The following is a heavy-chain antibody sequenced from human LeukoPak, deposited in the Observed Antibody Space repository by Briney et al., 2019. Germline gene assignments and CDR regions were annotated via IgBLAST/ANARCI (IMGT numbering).Heavy chain of an antibody. V-gene: IGHV1-46*01. D-gene: IGHD4-17*01. CDR3: ARDPFRMTTVTDDAFDI. Sequence: ASVKVSCKASGYTFTSYYMHWVRQAPGQGLEWMGIINPSGGSTSYAQKFQGRVTMTRDTSTSTAYMELRSLRSDDTAVYYCARDPFRMTTVTDDAFDIWGQGTMVTVSS. CDR1: GYTFTSYY. J-gene: IGHJ3*02. CDR2: INPSGGST.